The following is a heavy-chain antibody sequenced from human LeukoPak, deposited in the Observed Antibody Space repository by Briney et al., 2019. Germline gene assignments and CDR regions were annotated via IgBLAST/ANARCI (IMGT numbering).Heavy chain of an antibody. V-gene: IGHV1-18*01. CDR1: GYTFTSYG. D-gene: IGHD3-10*01. CDR3: AGITMVRGVPKRVDY. CDR2: ISAYNGNT. J-gene: IGHJ4*02. Sequence: ASVTVSFKASGYTFTSYGISWVRQAPGQGLEWMGWISAYNGNTNYAQKLQGRVTMTTDTSTSTAYMELRSLRSDDTAVYYCAGITMVRGVPKRVDYWGQGTLVTVSS.